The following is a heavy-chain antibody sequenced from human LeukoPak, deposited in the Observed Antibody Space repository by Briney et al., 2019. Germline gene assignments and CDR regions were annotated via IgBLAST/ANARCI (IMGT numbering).Heavy chain of an antibody. Sequence: GGSLRLSCAASGFTFSDYYMSWIRQAPGKGLEWVSYISSSGSTIYYADSVKGRFIISRDNAKNSLSLQMNSLRAEDTAMYYCARLLGDSTIYDLWGQGTLVTVSS. D-gene: IGHD3-16*01. CDR3: ARLLGDSTIYDL. V-gene: IGHV3-11*04. CDR1: GFTFSDYY. J-gene: IGHJ5*02. CDR2: ISSSGSTI.